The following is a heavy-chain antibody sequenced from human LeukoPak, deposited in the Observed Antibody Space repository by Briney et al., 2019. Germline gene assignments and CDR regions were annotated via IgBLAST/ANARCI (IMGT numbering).Heavy chain of an antibody. CDR2: IIPIFGTA. D-gene: IGHD3-10*01. CDR3: AGLLWFGELYHFDY. V-gene: IGHV1-69*01. Sequence: GSSVKVSCKASGGTFSSYAISWVRQAPGQGLEWMGGIIPIFGTANYAQKFQGRVTITADESTSTAYMELSSLRSEDTAVYYCAGLLWFGELYHFDYWGQGTLVTVSS. CDR1: GGTFSSYA. J-gene: IGHJ4*02.